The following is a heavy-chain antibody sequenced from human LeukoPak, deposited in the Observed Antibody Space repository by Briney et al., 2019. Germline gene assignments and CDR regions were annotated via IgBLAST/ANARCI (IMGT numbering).Heavy chain of an antibody. CDR2: ISYDGSNK. D-gene: IGHD2-21*01. CDR3: ARAPRLLTGNNGVDC. J-gene: IGHJ4*02. CDR1: GFAFSNYP. V-gene: IGHV3-30*01. Sequence: GGSLRLSCSASGFAFSNYPMHWVRQTPGKGLEWVAVISYDGSNKFYSDSVKGRSTVSRDNSNNTLSLQINSLRPEDTAVYYCARAPRLLTGNNGVDCWGQGSLVTVSS.